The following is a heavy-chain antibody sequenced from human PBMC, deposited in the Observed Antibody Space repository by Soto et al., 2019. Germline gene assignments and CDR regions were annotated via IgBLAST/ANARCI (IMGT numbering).Heavy chain of an antibody. CDR1: GGSISTSNW. CDR3: ARARGTVAAAAIFDC. Sequence: SETLSLTCAVSGGSISTSNWWSWVRHPPGKGLEWIGEVYRTGSTNYNPSLESRLTISVDKSKNQFSLKLTSVTAADTAVYYCARARGTVAAAAIFDCWGQGTLVTVS. D-gene: IGHD6-13*01. CDR2: VYRTGST. V-gene: IGHV4-4*02. J-gene: IGHJ4*02.